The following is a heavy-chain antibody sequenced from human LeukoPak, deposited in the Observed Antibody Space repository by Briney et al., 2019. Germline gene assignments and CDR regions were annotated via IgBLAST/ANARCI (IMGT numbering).Heavy chain of an antibody. D-gene: IGHD4-17*01. CDR2: ISVYNGNT. V-gene: IGHV1-18*01. CDR3: ARGKGNYGDPASFDY. Sequence: GASVKVSCKASGYTFTSYGISWVRQAPGQGLEWMGWISVYNGNTNYAQKLQGRVTMTTGTSTSTVYMEVRSLRSDDTAVYYCARGKGNYGDPASFDYWGQGTLVTVSS. CDR1: GYTFTSYG. J-gene: IGHJ4*02.